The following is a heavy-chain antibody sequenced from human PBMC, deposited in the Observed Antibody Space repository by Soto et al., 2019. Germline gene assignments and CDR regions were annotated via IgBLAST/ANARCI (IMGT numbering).Heavy chain of an antibody. CDR2: ITGSSGDT. V-gene: IGHV3-23*01. Sequence: PGGSLRLSCATSGFIFSSYVMTWVRQAPGKGLEWVSAITGSSGDTYYTDSVKGRFTISRDNSKNTLYLQMNSLRAEDTAVYYCARRYCSSTSCYINWFDPWGQGTLVTVSS. CDR3: ARRYCSSTSCYINWFDP. J-gene: IGHJ5*02. D-gene: IGHD2-2*02. CDR1: GFIFSSYV.